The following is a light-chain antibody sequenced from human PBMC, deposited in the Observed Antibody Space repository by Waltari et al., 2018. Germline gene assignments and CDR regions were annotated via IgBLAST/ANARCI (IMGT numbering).Light chain of an antibody. Sequence: QSALPQPASVSGSPGQSLTISCTGTSSAVGAYNYVSWYQQHPGKAPKLMIYEVSDRPSGVSNRFSGSKSGNTASLTISGLQAEDEADYYCSSYTSSSTWVFGGGTKLTVL. V-gene: IGLV2-14*01. CDR3: SSYTSSSTWV. J-gene: IGLJ3*02. CDR1: SSAVGAYNY. CDR2: EVS.